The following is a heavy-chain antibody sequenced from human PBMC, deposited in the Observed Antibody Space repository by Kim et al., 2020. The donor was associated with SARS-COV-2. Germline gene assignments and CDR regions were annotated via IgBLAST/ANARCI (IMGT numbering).Heavy chain of an antibody. CDR1: GFPFSSYS. CDR2: ISSSSSYI. V-gene: IGHV3-21*01. D-gene: IGHD6-19*01. Sequence: GGSLRLSCAASGFPFSSYSMNWVRQAPGKGLEWVSSISSSSSYIYYADSVKGRFTISRDNAKNSLYLQMNSLRAEDTAVYYCARAYSSGWTYFDYWGQGTLVTVSS. J-gene: IGHJ4*02. CDR3: ARAYSSGWTYFDY.